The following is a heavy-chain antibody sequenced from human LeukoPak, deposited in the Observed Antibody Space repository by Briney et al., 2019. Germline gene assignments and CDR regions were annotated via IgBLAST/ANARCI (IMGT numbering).Heavy chain of an antibody. CDR1: GGSISSYY. CDR3: ATDGKYYYGMDV. V-gene: IGHV4-59*13. J-gene: IGHJ6*02. CDR2: IYYSGST. D-gene: IGHD1-14*01. Sequence: PSETLSLTCTVSGGSISSYYWSWIRQPPGKGLEWIGYIYYSGSTNYNPSLKSRVTISVDTSKNQFSLKLSSVTAADTAVYYCATDGKYYYGMDVWGQGTTVTVSS.